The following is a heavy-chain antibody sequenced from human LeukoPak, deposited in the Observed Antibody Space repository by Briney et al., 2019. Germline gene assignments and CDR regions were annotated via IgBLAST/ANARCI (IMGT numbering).Heavy chain of an antibody. D-gene: IGHD3-10*01. CDR1: GFTFSSYA. CDR2: ISGSGGST. Sequence: PGGSLRLSCAASGFTFSSYAMSWVRQAPGKGLEWVSAISGSGGSTYYADSVKGRFTISRDNSKNTLYLQMNSLRAEDTAVYYCAKGAYGSGTMGNWFDPWGQGTLVTVS. CDR3: AKGAYGSGTMGNWFDP. J-gene: IGHJ5*02. V-gene: IGHV3-23*01.